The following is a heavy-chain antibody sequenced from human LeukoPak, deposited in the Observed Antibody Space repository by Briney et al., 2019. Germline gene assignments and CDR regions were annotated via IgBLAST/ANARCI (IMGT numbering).Heavy chain of an antibody. CDR2: INPNSGGT. CDR1: GYTFTSYD. D-gene: IGHD3-9*01. Sequence: ASVKVSCKASGYTFTSYDINWVRQAPGQGLEWMGWINPNSGGTNYAQKFQGRVTMTRDTSISTAYMELSRLRSDDTAVYYCARDAPRGGFDDYWGQGTLVTVSS. J-gene: IGHJ4*02. CDR3: ARDAPRGGFDDY. V-gene: IGHV1-2*02.